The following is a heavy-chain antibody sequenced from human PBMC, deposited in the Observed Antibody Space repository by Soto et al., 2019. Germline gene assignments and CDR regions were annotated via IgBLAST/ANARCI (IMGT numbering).Heavy chain of an antibody. J-gene: IGHJ4*01. V-gene: IGHV1-46*01. CDR1: AFTFRRPY. D-gene: IGHD4-17*01. Sequence: WKAAAFTFRRPYMHWVRQPPGGGLEWMGVVDPSGGSTTYAQTFQGRLTMPRDTSTSTVYMQLTNLSSEDTALYFCAGGRYNTVNILPFDYWG. CDR3: AGGRYNTVNILPFDY. CDR2: VDPSGGST.